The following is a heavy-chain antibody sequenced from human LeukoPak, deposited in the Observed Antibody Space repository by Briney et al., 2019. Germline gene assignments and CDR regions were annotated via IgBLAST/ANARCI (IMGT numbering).Heavy chain of an antibody. D-gene: IGHD1-26*01. CDR1: GFAFSTYN. J-gene: IGHJ3*02. V-gene: IGHV3-21*01. Sequence: TGGSLRLSCTASGFAFSTYNMNWVRQAPGQGLEWVSSISTSSNYIYYADSVKGRFTISRDNAKNSLYLQMNSLRVEDTDVYYCARDVGASAPDAFDIWGQGTMVTVSS. CDR2: ISTSSNYI. CDR3: ARDVGASAPDAFDI.